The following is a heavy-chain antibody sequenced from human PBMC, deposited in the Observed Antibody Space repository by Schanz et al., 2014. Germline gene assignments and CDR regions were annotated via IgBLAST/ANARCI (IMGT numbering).Heavy chain of an antibody. Sequence: EVQLLDSGGGLVQPGGSLRLSCVVSGFTVSSDHMSWVRQAPGKGLEWVSSISHSGGSKYYADSVKGRFTISRDNSENTLYLQMNSLSADDTAVFYCAKGMGYCSGGTCYDYYYYGLDVWGQGTTVTVSS. V-gene: IGHV3-23*01. J-gene: IGHJ6*02. CDR3: AKGMGYCSGGTCYDYYYYGLDV. CDR1: GFTVSSDH. CDR2: ISHSGGSK. D-gene: IGHD2-15*01.